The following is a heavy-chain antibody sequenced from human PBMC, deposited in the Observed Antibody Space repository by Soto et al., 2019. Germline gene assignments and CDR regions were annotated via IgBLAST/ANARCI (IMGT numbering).Heavy chain of an antibody. CDR3: VRDYSFGFDY. V-gene: IGHV3-48*02. Sequence: EVQLVESGGGLAQPGGSLRLSCAASGFTFSSYSVNWVRQAPGKGLEWVSNIWSASNINYADSVKGRFTVSRDNAKNSMSLQINGRRDEDTAVYYCVRDYSFGFDYWGQGILVTVSS. J-gene: IGHJ4*02. CDR2: IWSASNI. CDR1: GFTFSSYS. D-gene: IGHD6-13*01.